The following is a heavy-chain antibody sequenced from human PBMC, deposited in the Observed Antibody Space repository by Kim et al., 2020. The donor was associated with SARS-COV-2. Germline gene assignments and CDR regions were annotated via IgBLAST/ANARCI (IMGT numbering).Heavy chain of an antibody. Sequence: ASVKVSCKVSGYTLTELSMHWVRQAPGKGLEWMGGFDPEDGETIYAQKFQGRVTMTEDTSTDTAYMELSSLRSEDTAVYYCATGPAAISSNWFYPWGQVTLVTVSS. J-gene: IGHJ5*02. CDR1: GYTLTELS. CDR2: FDPEDGET. D-gene: IGHD2-2*01. V-gene: IGHV1-24*01. CDR3: ATGPAAISSNWFYP.